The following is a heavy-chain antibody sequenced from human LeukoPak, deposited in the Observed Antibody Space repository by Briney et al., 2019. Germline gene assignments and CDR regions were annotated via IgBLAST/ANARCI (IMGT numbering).Heavy chain of an antibody. CDR1: GFTFSSYG. V-gene: IGHV3-33*08. J-gene: IGHJ3*02. Sequence: GGSLRLSCAASGFTFSSYGMHWVRQAPGKGLEWVAVIWYDGSNKYYADSVKGRFTISRDNSKNTLYLKMNSLRAEDRAVYYCARDPGDYYGSGSSDAFDIWGQGTMVPVSA. D-gene: IGHD3-10*01. CDR2: IWYDGSNK. CDR3: ARDPGDYYGSGSSDAFDI.